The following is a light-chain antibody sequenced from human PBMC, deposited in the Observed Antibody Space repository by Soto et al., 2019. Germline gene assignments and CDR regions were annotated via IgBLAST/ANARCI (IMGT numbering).Light chain of an antibody. J-gene: IGKJ3*01. Sequence: EIVLTQSPGTLSLSPGEGATVSCRVSQSINSKSLVWYQRKFGQAPRLLIYNTSSRATGIPDRFSGSGSGTDFTLSISRLEHEDFAVYYCQHYGGSFIFGPGTKVDCK. V-gene: IGKV3-20*01. CDR2: NTS. CDR1: QSINSKS. CDR3: QHYGGSFI.